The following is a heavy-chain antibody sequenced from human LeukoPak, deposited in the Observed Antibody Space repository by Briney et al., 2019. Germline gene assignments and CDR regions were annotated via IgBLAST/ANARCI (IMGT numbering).Heavy chain of an antibody. V-gene: IGHV4-39*01. J-gene: IGHJ4*02. CDR3: ARHHNGYDPGGFDY. CDR1: GGSISSSSYY. CDR2: IYYSGST. D-gene: IGHD5-12*01. Sequence: SETLSLTCTVSGGSISSSSYYWGWIRQPPGKGLEWIGSIYYSGSTYHNPSLKSRVTISVDTSKNQFSLKLSSVTAADTAVHYCARHHNGYDPGGFDYWGQGTLVTVSS.